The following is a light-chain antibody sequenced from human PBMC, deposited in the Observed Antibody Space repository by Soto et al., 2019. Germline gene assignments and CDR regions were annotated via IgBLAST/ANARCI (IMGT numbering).Light chain of an antibody. CDR3: SSYTTSSTLLYV. J-gene: IGLJ1*01. CDR1: GSDVGGFNY. V-gene: IGLV2-14*01. Sequence: QSVLTQPASVSGSPGQSITISCTGTGSDVGGFNYVSWYQHHPGKAPKLIIFEVSNRPSAVSSRFSGSKSGNSASLTISGLQAEDDADYFCSSYTTSSTLLYVFGTGTKVTVL. CDR2: EVS.